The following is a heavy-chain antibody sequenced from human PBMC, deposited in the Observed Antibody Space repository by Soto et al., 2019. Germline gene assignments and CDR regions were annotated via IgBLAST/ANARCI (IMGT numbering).Heavy chain of an antibody. CDR3: AREVGVGGHWFDP. CDR2: IYHSGST. D-gene: IGHD1-26*01. CDR1: GGSISSGGYS. Sequence: QLQLQESGSGLVKPSQTLSLTCAVSGGSISSGGYSWSWIRQPPGKGLEWIGYIYHSGSTYHNPSRKSRVTISVDRSKNQFSLKLSAVTAADTAVYYCAREVGVGGHWFDPWGQGTLVTVSS. V-gene: IGHV4-30-2*01. J-gene: IGHJ5*02.